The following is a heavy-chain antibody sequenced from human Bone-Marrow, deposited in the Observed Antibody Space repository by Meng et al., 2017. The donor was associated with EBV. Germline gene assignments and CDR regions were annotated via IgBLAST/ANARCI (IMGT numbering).Heavy chain of an antibody. CDR3: ASWASSIAARPPYY. V-gene: IGHV4-34*01. CDR1: GGSFSGYY. Sequence: VQLTQGGEGLLKPSETLSLTCAVYGGSFSGYYWSLIRQPPGKGLEWIGEINHSGSTNYNPSLKSRVTISVDTSKNQFSLKLSSVTAADTAVYYCASWASSIAARPPYYWGQGTLVTVSS. CDR2: INHSGST. D-gene: IGHD6-6*01. J-gene: IGHJ4*02.